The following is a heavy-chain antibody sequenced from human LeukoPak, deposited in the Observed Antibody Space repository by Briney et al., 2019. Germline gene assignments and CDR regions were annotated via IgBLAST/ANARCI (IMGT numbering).Heavy chain of an antibody. CDR1: GFTFSSYS. D-gene: IGHD6-13*01. CDR2: ISSSSSYI. V-gene: IGHV3-21*01. J-gene: IGHJ3*02. Sequence: GGSLRLSCAASGFTFSSYSMNWVRQAPGKGLEWVSSISSSSSYIYYADSVKGRFTISRDNAKNSLYLQMNSLRAGDTAVYYCARAKPGSSWNINDAFDIWGQGTMVTVSS. CDR3: ARAKPGSSWNINDAFDI.